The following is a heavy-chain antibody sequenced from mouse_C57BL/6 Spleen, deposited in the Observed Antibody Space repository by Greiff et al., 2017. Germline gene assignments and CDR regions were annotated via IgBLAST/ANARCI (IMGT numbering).Heavy chain of an antibody. CDR1: GYSITSGYY. Sequence: VQLKQSGPGLVKPSQSLSLTCSVTGYSITSGYYWNWIRQFPGNKLEWMGYISYDGSNNYNPSLKNRISITRDTSKNQFFLKLNSVTTEDTATYYCAREEGPWFAYWGQGTLVTVSA. CDR3: AREEGPWFAY. CDR2: ISYDGSN. J-gene: IGHJ3*01. V-gene: IGHV3-6*01.